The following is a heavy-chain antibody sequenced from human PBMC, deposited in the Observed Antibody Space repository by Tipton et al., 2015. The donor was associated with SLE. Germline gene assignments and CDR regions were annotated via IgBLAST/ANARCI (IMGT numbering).Heavy chain of an antibody. D-gene: IGHD3-16*01. CDR2: MYYRGST. CDR1: GGSISSTTYY. Sequence: TLSLTCTVSGGSISSTTYYWGWIRQPPGKGLEWIGSMYYRGSTYYNPSLKSRVTMSIDTSKNQVSLRLSSVAAADTAVYYCARGEGAAWGRNAFDVWGRGTMVTVSS. J-gene: IGHJ3*01. CDR3: ARGEGAAWGRNAFDV. V-gene: IGHV4-39*07.